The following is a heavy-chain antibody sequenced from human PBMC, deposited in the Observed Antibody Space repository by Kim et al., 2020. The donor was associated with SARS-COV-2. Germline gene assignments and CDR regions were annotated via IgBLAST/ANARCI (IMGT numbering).Heavy chain of an antibody. Sequence: GGSLRLSCAASGFTVSSNYMSWVRQAPGKGLEWVSVIYSGGSTYYADSVKGRFTISRDNSKNTLYLQMNSLRAEDTAVYYCARGLAGTNGWFDPWGQGTLVTVSS. J-gene: IGHJ5*02. D-gene: IGHD6-19*01. CDR1: GFTVSSNY. V-gene: IGHV3-53*01. CDR2: IYSGGST. CDR3: ARGLAGTNGWFDP.